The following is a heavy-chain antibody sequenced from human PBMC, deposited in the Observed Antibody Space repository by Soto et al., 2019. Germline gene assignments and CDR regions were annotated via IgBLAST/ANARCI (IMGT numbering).Heavy chain of an antibody. CDR1: GGTFSSYT. CDR3: ARGNGRSHYYGSGSYNY. D-gene: IGHD3-10*01. V-gene: IGHV1-69*02. CDR2: IIPILGIA. Sequence: QVQLVQSGAEVKKPGSSVKVSCKASGGTFSSYTISWVRQAPGQGLEWMGRIIPILGIANYAQKFQGRVTITADKSTSTAYMELSSLRSEDTAVYYCARGNGRSHYYGSGSYNYWGQGTLVTVSS. J-gene: IGHJ4*02.